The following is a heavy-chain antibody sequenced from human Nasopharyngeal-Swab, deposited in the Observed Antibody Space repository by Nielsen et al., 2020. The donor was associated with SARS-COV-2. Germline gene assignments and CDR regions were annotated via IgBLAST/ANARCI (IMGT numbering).Heavy chain of an antibody. CDR2: ISWNSGSI. J-gene: IGHJ6*02. CDR1: GFTFDDYA. D-gene: IGHD3-16*01. CDR3: AKDLVSSSGGVGYYYYGMDV. V-gene: IGHV3-9*01. Sequence: SLKISCAASGFTFDDYAMHWVRQAPGKGLEWVSGISWNSGSISYADSVKGRFTISRDNAKNSLYLQMNSLRAEDTALYYCAKDLVSSSGGVGYYYYGMDVWGQGTTVTVSS.